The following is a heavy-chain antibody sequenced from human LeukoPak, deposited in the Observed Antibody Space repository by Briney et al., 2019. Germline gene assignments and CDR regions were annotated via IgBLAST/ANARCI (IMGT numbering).Heavy chain of an antibody. V-gene: IGHV4-39*01. CDR2: VYHSGKN. CDR1: GASISSSSHY. CDR3: ASFYDSSGYYYVRSTVNWFDP. Sequence: PSETLSLTCTVSGASISSSSHYWGWIRQPPGRGLEWIGSVYHSGKNYYNPSLKSRVTISVDTSKKQFSLKLRSVTAADTAVYYCASFYDSSGYYYVRSTVNWFDPWGQGTLVTVSS. J-gene: IGHJ5*02. D-gene: IGHD3-22*01.